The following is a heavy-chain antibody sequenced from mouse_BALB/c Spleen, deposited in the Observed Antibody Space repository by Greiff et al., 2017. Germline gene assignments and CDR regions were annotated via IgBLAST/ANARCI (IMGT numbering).Heavy chain of an antibody. Sequence: VQLQQSGAELVRPGVSVKISCKGSGYTFTDYAMHWVKQSHAKSLEWIGVISTYYGDASYNQKFKGKATMTVDKSSSTAYMELARLTSEDSAIYYCASGATVVADYAMDYWGQGTSVTVSS. V-gene: IGHV1S137*01. CDR3: ASGATVVADYAMDY. CDR1: GYTFTDYA. CDR2: ISTYYGDA. D-gene: IGHD1-1*01. J-gene: IGHJ4*01.